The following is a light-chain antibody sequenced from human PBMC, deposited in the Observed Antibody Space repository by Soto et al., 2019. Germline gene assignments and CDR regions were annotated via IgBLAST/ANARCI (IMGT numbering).Light chain of an antibody. CDR2: GAS. Sequence: EIVLTQSPATLSLSPGAGATLSCRASQSVSTYLAWYQQQPGQAPSLLLYGASTRATGGAARVSGSGSGTDCTLTSSSGEPEDSADYYCQQRGSWWTVGQGTKVEI. J-gene: IGKJ1*01. CDR1: QSVSTY. CDR3: QQRGSWWT. V-gene: IGKV3-11*01.